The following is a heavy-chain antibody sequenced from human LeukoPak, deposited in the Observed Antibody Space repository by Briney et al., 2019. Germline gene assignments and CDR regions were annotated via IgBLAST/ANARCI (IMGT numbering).Heavy chain of an antibody. Sequence: PGGSLRLSCAASGFTFSSYAMSWVRQAPGKGLEWVSAIGGDEESTFYADSVKGRFTISRDNSENALYLQMNSLTADDTAIYYCGRDRFHFDTRGFGLLTDWGQGTLVTVSS. V-gene: IGHV3-23*01. J-gene: IGHJ4*02. CDR1: GFTFSSYA. D-gene: IGHD3/OR15-3a*01. CDR2: IGGDEEST. CDR3: GRDRFHFDTRGFGLLTD.